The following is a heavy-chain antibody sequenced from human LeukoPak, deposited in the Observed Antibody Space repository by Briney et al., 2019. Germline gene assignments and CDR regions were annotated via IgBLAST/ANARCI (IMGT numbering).Heavy chain of an antibody. CDR3: ARDTPGEESH. D-gene: IGHD2-2*01. J-gene: IGHJ4*02. V-gene: IGHV3-7*01. Sequence: GGSLRLSCSASGFSFSAYWMSWVRQAPGKGLEWVANIKQDGSEEHYVDSVKGRFTISRDNVKNSLYLRMNSLRAEDTAVYYCARDTPGEESHWGQGTLVTVSS. CDR1: GFSFSAYW. CDR2: IKQDGSEE.